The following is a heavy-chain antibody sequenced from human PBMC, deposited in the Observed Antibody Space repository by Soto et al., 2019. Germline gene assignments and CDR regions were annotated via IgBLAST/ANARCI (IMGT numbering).Heavy chain of an antibody. CDR2: IRNKVNSYTT. Sequence: QLVESGGGLVQPGGSLRLSCAASAFTFSDHYMDWVRQAPGKGLEWVGRIRNKVNSYTTEYAASVKGRVTISRDDSKTSRYTQMNSRNTEDPAVYYRGRVAAQVPGMDVWAQGTTVTVS. CDR3: GRVAAQVPGMDV. V-gene: IGHV3-72*01. CDR1: AFTFSDHY. J-gene: IGHJ6*02.